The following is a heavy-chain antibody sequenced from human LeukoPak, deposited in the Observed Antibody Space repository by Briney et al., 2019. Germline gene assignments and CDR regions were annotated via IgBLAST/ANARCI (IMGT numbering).Heavy chain of an antibody. CDR3: ARRNKNWGSCDY. D-gene: IGHD7-27*01. J-gene: IGHJ4*02. CDR2: IYHSGST. Sequence: SETMSLTCAVSGGSISSGGYSWSWIRQPPGKGLEWIGYIYHSGSTYYNPSLKSRVTISVDRSKNQFSLKLSSVTAADTAVYYCARRNKNWGSCDYWGQGTLVTVSS. CDR1: GGSISSGGYS. V-gene: IGHV4-30-2*01.